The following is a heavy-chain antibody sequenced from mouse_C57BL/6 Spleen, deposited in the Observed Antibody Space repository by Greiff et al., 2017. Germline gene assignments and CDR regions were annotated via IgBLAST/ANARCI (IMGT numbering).Heavy chain of an antibody. CDR3: ARSGWGAYYCSSYGYFDV. D-gene: IGHD1-1*01. Sequence: EVKLVESGGDLVKPGGSLKLSCAASGFTFSSYGMSWVRQTPDKRLEWVATISSGGSYTYYPDSVKGRYTISRDNAKNTLYLQMSSLKSEDTAMYYCARSGWGAYYCSSYGYFDVWGTGTTVTVSS. CDR2: ISSGGSYT. CDR1: GFTFSSYG. V-gene: IGHV5-6*01. J-gene: IGHJ1*03.